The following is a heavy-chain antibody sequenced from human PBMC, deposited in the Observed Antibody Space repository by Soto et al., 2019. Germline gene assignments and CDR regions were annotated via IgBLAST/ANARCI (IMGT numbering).Heavy chain of an antibody. CDR3: ARPAYGGNSEGGYYGMDV. V-gene: IGHV5-10-1*01. CDR2: IDPSDSYT. Sequence: PGVSLKISCKGSGYSFTSYWISWVRQMNGKGLEWMGRIDPSDSYTNYSPSFQGHVTISADKSISTAYLQWSSLKASDTAMYYCARPAYGGNSEGGYYGMDVWGQGTAVNVS. D-gene: IGHD4-17*01. J-gene: IGHJ6*02. CDR1: GYSFTSYW.